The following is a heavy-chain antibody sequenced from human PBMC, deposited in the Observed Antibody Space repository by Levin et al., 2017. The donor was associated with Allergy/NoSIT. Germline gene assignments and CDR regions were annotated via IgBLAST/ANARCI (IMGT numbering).Heavy chain of an antibody. CDR1: GFTFSTYA. V-gene: IGHV3-33*01. CDR3: ATSTKKSGWEAFDI. J-gene: IGHJ3*02. D-gene: IGHD6-19*01. CDR2: IWSDGSET. Sequence: AGGSLRLSCATSGFTFSTYAMHWVRQAPGKGLEWVAVIWSDGSETYYVDSVKGRFTISRDNSKNTVYLQMNTLRAEDTALYYCATSTKKSGWEAFDIWGQGMKVTVSS.